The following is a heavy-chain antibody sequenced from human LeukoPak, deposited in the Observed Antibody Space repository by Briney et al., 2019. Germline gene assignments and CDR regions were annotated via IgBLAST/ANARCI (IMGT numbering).Heavy chain of an antibody. CDR2: ISGNGGRT. Sequence: PGGSLRLSCAASGFTFSSYAMSWVRQAPGKGLEWVSAISGNGGRTYYADSGKGRFTISRDNSRNTLFLQMNSLRAEDTAVYYCAKVAEMDTILGKFDNWGQGTLVTVSS. J-gene: IGHJ5*02. CDR3: AKVAEMDTILGKFDN. D-gene: IGHD5-24*01. CDR1: GFTFSSYA. V-gene: IGHV3-23*01.